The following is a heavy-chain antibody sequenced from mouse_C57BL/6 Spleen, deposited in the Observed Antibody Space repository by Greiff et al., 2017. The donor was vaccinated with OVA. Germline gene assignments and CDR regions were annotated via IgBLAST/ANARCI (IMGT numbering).Heavy chain of an antibody. Sequence: VMLVESGAELARPGASVKLSCKASGYTFTSYGISWVKQRTGQGLEWIGEIYPRSGNTYYNEKFKGKATLTADKSSSTAYMELRSLTSEDSAVYLCARLTTVVANFDYWGQGTTLTVSS. J-gene: IGHJ2*01. V-gene: IGHV1-81*01. D-gene: IGHD1-1*01. CDR1: GYTFTSYG. CDR2: IYPRSGNT. CDR3: ARLTTVVANFDY.